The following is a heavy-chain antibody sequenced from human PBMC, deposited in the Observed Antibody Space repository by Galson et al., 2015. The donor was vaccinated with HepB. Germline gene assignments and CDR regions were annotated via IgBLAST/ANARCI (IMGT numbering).Heavy chain of an antibody. J-gene: IGHJ6*03. CDR2: INAGNGNT. V-gene: IGHV1-3*01. D-gene: IGHD3-3*01. CDR3: ARDLGVGTEGYYYYYMDV. Sequence: SVKVSCKASGYTFTSYAMHWVRQAPGQRLEWMGWINAGNGNTKYSQKFQGRVTITRDTSASTAYMELSSLRSEDTAVYYCARDLGVGTEGYYYYYMDVWGKGTTVTVSS. CDR1: GYTFTSYA.